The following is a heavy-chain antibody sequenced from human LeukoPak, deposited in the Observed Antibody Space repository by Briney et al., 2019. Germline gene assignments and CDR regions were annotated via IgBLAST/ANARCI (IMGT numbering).Heavy chain of an antibody. CDR3: AKGSYYDSSGSFYFDY. Sequence: GGSLRLSCAASGFTFSSSAMSWVRQVPGKGLEWVSGISASGGSTYYADSVRGRFTISRDNSKNTLYVQMNSLRDEDTAVYYCAKGSYYDSSGSFYFDYWGQGTLVTVSS. D-gene: IGHD3-22*01. J-gene: IGHJ4*02. CDR2: ISASGGST. CDR1: GFTFSSSA. V-gene: IGHV3-23*01.